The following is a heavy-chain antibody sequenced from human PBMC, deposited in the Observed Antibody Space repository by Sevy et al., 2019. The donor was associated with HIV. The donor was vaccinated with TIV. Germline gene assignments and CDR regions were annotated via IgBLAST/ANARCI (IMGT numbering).Heavy chain of an antibody. CDR3: AKDRIWELGDAFDI. Sequence: GGSLRLSCAASGFTFSSYAMSWVRRAPGKGLEWVSGLSDNGGSTNYADSVKGRFALSRDNSKNTLYLQMNNLRAEDTAIYFCAKDRIWELGDAFDIWGQGTMVTVSS. D-gene: IGHD1-7*01. V-gene: IGHV3-23*01. CDR1: GFTFSSYA. J-gene: IGHJ3*02. CDR2: LSDNGGST.